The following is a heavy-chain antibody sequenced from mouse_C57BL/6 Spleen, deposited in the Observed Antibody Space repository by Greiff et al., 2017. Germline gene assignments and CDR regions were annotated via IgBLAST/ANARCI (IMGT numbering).Heavy chain of an antibody. CDR3: AIEYSSNYDGLAY. CDR1: GYTFTDYS. D-gene: IGHD2-5*01. CDR2: IYPSDGDT. J-gene: IGHJ3*01. V-gene: IGHV1-74*01. Sequence: QVHLQQPDAELVKPGASVKISCKASGYTFTDYSMHWMKQRPEQGLEWIGRIYPSDGDTQYNQKFKGKATLTVNKSSSTAYMQLNRLTSEDSAVYFCAIEYSSNYDGLAYWGQGTLVTVSA.